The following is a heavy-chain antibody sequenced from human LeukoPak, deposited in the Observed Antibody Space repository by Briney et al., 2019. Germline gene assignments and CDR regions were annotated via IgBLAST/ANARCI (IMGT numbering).Heavy chain of an antibody. V-gene: IGHV4-59*12. CDR1: GASISSYY. Sequence: SETLSLTCTVSGASISSYYWNWIRQPPGKGLEWIGYIYYSGSANYNPSLKSRVTISVDTSKNQFSLKLSSVTAADTAVYYCARDPIYYDSSGYSWYFDLWGRGTLVTVSS. CDR2: IYYSGSA. D-gene: IGHD3-22*01. CDR3: ARDPIYYDSSGYSWYFDL. J-gene: IGHJ2*01.